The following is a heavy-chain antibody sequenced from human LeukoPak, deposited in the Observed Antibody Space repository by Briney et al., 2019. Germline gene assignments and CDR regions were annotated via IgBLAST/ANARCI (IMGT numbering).Heavy chain of an antibody. CDR1: GFTFGSYS. CDR2: VSTGSNYI. D-gene: IGHD3-3*01. Sequence: GGSLRLSCTASGFTFGSYSLNWVRQAPGKGLEWVSSVSTGSNYIYYADSVKGRFTISRDNDKNSLYLQMNSLRVEGTAVYYCARVFRPSLTVFIISGAFDIWGQGTTVTVSS. J-gene: IGHJ3*02. CDR3: ARVFRPSLTVFIISGAFDI. V-gene: IGHV3-21*01.